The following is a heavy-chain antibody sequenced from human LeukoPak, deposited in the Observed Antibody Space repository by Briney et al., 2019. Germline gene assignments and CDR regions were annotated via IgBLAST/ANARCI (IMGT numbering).Heavy chain of an antibody. D-gene: IGHD2-15*01. Sequence: SETLSLTCTVSGGSISSYYLSLSRHPPGKGLEWIGYIYYSGSTNYNPSLKSRVTISVDTSKNQFSLKLSSVTAADTAVYYCARYPGSYCSGGSCNPGFDYWGQGTLVTVFS. CDR2: IYYSGST. J-gene: IGHJ4*02. CDR3: ARYPGSYCSGGSCNPGFDY. CDR1: GGSISSYY. V-gene: IGHV4-59*08.